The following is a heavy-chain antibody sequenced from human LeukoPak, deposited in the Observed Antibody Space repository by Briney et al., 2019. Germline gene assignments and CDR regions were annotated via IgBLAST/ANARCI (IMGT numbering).Heavy chain of an antibody. CDR3: ARENLAYCGGECYDYYYYGMDV. J-gene: IGHJ6*02. CDR2: IFYSGST. V-gene: IGHV4-59*01. Sequence: PSETLSLTCTVSCGSMSSYYWSWIRQPPGKGLEWLGYIFYSGSTNYNPSFKSRFTISVATSKNQFSLELSSVTAADTAVYYCARENLAYCGGECYDYYYYGMDVWGQGTTVTVSS. D-gene: IGHD2-21*01. CDR1: CGSMSSYY.